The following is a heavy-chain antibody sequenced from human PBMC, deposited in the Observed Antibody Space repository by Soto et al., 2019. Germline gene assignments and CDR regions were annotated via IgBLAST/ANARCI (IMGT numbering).Heavy chain of an antibody. CDR3: ARESEDLTSNFDY. CDR2: ISSTTNYI. CDR1: GFTFTRYS. J-gene: IGHJ4*02. Sequence: LRLSCAASGFTFTRYSMNWVRQAPGKGLEWVSPISSTTNYIYYGDSMKGRFTISRDNAKNSLYLEMNSLRAEDTAVYYCARESEDLTSNFDYWGQGTLVTVSS. V-gene: IGHV3-21*06.